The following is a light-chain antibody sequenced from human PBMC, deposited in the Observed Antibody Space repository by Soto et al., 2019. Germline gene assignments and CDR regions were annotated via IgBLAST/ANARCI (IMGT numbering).Light chain of an antibody. CDR2: DVT. CDR1: SSDVGYSNS. V-gene: IGLV2-14*03. Sequence: QSVLTQPASVSGSPGQSITISCTGTSSDVGYSNSVSWYQQHPGKAPKLMIYDVTTRPSGVSTRFSGSKSDNTASLTISGLQAEDEADYSCCSYTTRYSLLFGGGTKLTVL. J-gene: IGLJ2*01. CDR3: CSYTTRYSLL.